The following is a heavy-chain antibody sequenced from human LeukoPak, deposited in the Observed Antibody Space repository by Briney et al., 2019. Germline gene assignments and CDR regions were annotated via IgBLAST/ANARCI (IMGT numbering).Heavy chain of an antibody. CDR2: ISGTSTYI. CDR1: EFSLSNYN. Sequence: GGSLRLSCAASEFSLSNYNMNWVRQAPGKGLEWVSSISGTSTYIYYADSVKGRFTISRDNAKNSLSLQMNSLRAEDTAVHYCARAPYDILTGYSPYYFDYWGQGTLVTVSS. CDR3: ARAPYDILTGYSPYYFDY. J-gene: IGHJ4*02. V-gene: IGHV3-21*06. D-gene: IGHD3-9*01.